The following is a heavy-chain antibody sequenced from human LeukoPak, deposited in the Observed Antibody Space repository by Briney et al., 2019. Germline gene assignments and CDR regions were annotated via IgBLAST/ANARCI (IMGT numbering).Heavy chain of an antibody. CDR1: GVTVSSSH. Sequence: GGSLRLSCAASGVTVSSSHMTWVRQAPGKGLEWVLTIYNADNTNYADSVKGRFTISRDNSENTLYLQMNSLRAEDTAVYFCAKASQWLAFDYWGQGTLVTVSS. V-gene: IGHV3-66*01. D-gene: IGHD6-19*01. CDR2: IYNADNT. J-gene: IGHJ4*02. CDR3: AKASQWLAFDY.